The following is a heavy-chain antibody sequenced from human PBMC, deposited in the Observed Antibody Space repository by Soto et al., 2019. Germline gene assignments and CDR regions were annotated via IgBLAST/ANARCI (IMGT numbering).Heavy chain of an antibody. CDR3: ARDFPLNRLYCGGDCHLDY. Sequence: EVQLVESGGGLVQPGGSLRLSCAASGFTFSSYSMNWVRQAPGKGLEWVSYISSSSSTIYYADSVKGRFTISRDNAKNSLYLQMNSLRDEDTAVYYCARDFPLNRLYCGGDCHLDYWGQGTLVTVSS. V-gene: IGHV3-48*02. CDR1: GFTFSSYS. CDR2: ISSSSSTI. D-gene: IGHD2-21*02. J-gene: IGHJ4*02.